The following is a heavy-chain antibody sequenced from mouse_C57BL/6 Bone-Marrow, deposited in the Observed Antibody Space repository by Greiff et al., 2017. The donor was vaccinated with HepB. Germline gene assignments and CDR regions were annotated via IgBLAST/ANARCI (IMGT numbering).Heavy chain of an antibody. CDR3: TRDHYGNPWFAY. CDR1: GFTFSSYA. D-gene: IGHD2-1*01. V-gene: IGHV5-9-1*02. Sequence: EVKLVESGEGLVKPGGSLKLSCASSGFTFSSYAMSWVRQTPEKRLEWVAYISSGGDHIYYADTVKGRFTISRDNARNTLYLQMSSLKSEDTAMYYCTRDHYGNPWFAYWGQGTLVTVSA. CDR2: ISSGGDHI. J-gene: IGHJ3*01.